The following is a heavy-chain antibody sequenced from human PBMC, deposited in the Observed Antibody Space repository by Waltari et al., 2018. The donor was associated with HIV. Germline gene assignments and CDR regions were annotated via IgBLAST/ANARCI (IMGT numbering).Heavy chain of an antibody. Sequence: QVQLVESGGGVVQPGRSLRLSCAASGFTFSTYAMTWVRQAPGKGLEWVAIISYDGSKKYYAESVKGRFTISRDNSNNTLYVQMNSLRAEDTAVYYCARDGGRGHFYYYGMDVWGQGTTVTVSS. J-gene: IGHJ6*02. V-gene: IGHV3-30*04. D-gene: IGHD2-15*01. CDR2: ISYDGSKK. CDR3: ARDGGRGHFYYYGMDV. CDR1: GFTFSTYA.